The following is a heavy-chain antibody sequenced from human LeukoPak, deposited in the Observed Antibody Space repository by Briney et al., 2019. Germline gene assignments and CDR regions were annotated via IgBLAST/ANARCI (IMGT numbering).Heavy chain of an antibody. CDR3: ARTLYIAAVPGGFDY. D-gene: IGHD6-13*01. CDR1: GYTFTGHY. V-gene: IGHV1-2*02. J-gene: IGHJ4*02. Sequence: ASVKVSCKASGYTFTGHYIHWVRQAPGQGLEWMGWINPKNAATNYAQKFQGRVTMTRDTSTGTVYMELSSLRSDDTAVFYCARTLYIAAVPGGFDYWGQGTLVTVPS. CDR2: INPKNAAT.